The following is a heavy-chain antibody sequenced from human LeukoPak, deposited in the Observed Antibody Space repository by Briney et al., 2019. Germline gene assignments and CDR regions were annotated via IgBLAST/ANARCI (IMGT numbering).Heavy chain of an antibody. CDR1: GGSISSGGYY. Sequence: TSETLSLTCTVSGGSISSGGYYWSWIRQHPGKGLEWIGYIYYSGSTYYNPSLKSRVTISVDTSKNQFSLKLSSVTAADTAVYYCARDRAVAAAGSDTGYYGMDVWGQGTTVTVSS. J-gene: IGHJ6*02. D-gene: IGHD6-13*01. CDR2: IYYSGST. CDR3: ARDRAVAAAGSDTGYYGMDV. V-gene: IGHV4-31*03.